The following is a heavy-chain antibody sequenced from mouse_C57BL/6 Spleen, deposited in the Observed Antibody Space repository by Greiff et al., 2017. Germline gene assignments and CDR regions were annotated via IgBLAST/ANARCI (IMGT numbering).Heavy chain of an antibody. CDR2: IDPSDSYT. CDR3: ARATVVPYAMDY. CDR1: GYTFTSYW. V-gene: IGHV1-50*01. Sequence: QVQLQQPGAELVKPGASVTLSCKASGYTFTSYWMQWVKQRPGQGLEWIGEIDPSDSYTNYNQKFKGKATLTVDTSSSTAYMQLSSLTSEDSAVYYCARATVVPYAMDYWGQGTSVTVSS. J-gene: IGHJ4*01. D-gene: IGHD1-1*01.